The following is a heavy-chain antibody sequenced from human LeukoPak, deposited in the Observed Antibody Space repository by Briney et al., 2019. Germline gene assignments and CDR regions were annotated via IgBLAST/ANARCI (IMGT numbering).Heavy chain of an antibody. J-gene: IGHJ3*02. D-gene: IGHD2-15*01. V-gene: IGHV3-48*03. CDR3: ARVVVAATNDAFDI. CDR2: ISSSGSTI. CDR1: GFTFSSYE. Sequence: GGSLRLSCAASGFTFSSYEMNWVRQAPGKGLEWVSYISSSGSTIYYADSVKGRFTISRDNAKNSLYLQMNSLRAEDTAVYYCARVVVAATNDAFDIWGQGTMVTVPS.